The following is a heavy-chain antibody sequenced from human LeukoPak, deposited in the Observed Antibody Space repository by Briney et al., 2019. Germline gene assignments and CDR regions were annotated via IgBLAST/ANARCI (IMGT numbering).Heavy chain of an antibody. Sequence: PGRSLRLSCAASGFTFSSYAMHWARQAPGKGLEWVAVISYDGSNKYYADSVKGRFTISRDNSKDTLYLQMNSLRAEDTAVYYCARDGGFQDIVVVVATAPPDYWGQGTLVTVSS. CDR1: GFTFSSYA. CDR2: ISYDGSNK. D-gene: IGHD2-15*01. J-gene: IGHJ4*02. CDR3: ARDGGFQDIVVVVATAPPDY. V-gene: IGHV3-30*04.